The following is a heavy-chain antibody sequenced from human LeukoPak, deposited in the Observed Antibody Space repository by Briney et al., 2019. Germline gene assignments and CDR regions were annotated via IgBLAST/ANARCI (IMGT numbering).Heavy chain of an antibody. CDR1: GFTFDDYG. J-gene: IGHJ4*02. Sequence: PGGSLRLSCAASGFTFDDYGMSWVRQAPGKGLEWVSGINWNGGSTGYADSVKGRFTISRDNAKNSLYLQMNSLRAEDTALYYCARMYHYDSSGYNDYWGQGTLVTVSS. CDR3: ARMYHYDSSGYNDY. V-gene: IGHV3-20*04. D-gene: IGHD3-22*01. CDR2: INWNGGST.